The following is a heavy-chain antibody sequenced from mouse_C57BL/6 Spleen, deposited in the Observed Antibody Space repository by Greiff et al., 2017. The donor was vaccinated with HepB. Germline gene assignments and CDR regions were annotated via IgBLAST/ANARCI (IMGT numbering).Heavy chain of an antibody. Sequence: DVMLVESGGGLVKPGGSLKLSCAASGFTFSDYGMHWVRQAPEKGLEWVAYISSGSSTIYYADTVKGRFTISRDNAKNTLFLQMTSLRSEDTAMYYCATGSLYAMDYWGQGTSVTVSS. CDR1: GFTFSDYG. CDR3: ATGSLYAMDY. CDR2: ISSGSSTI. V-gene: IGHV5-17*01. J-gene: IGHJ4*01.